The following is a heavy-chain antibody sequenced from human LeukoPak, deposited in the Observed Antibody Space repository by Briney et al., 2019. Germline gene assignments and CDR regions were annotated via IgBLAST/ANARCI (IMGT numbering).Heavy chain of an antibody. J-gene: IGHJ6*03. CDR1: GYTYTSYG. CDR3: ARSAKSGSYYVLYYYYYMDV. CDR2: ISAYNGNT. D-gene: IGHD1-26*01. Sequence: ASVKVSCKASGYTYTSYGISWVRQAPGQGLEWMGWISAYNGNTNYAQKLQGRVTMTTDTSTSTAYMELRSLRSDDTAVYYCARSAKSGSYYVLYYYYYMDVWGKGTTVTVSS. V-gene: IGHV1-18*01.